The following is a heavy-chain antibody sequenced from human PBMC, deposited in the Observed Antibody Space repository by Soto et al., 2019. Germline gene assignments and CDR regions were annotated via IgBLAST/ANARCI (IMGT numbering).Heavy chain of an antibody. J-gene: IGHJ4*02. Sequence: EVQVLESGGGLVQRGGSLRLSCAASGFTFNHYAMSWVRQAPGKGLEWVSIIIANGGTFYADSVKGRFTISRDNSKNTVYLQMSSLRVEDTAIYYCAKDYTVAADPSSVILFVYWGQGALVTVSS. CDR2: IIANGGT. D-gene: IGHD2-15*01. CDR3: AKDYTVAADPSSVILFVY. CDR1: GFTFNHYA. V-gene: IGHV3-23*01.